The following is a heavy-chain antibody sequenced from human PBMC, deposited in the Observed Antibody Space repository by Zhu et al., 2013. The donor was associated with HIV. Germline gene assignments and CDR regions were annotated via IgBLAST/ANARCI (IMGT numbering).Heavy chain of an antibody. CDR2: INPSGGST. D-gene: IGHD3-10*01. CDR3: ARGPFNYYGSGSYYNDFDY. Sequence: QVQLVQSGAEVKKPGASVKVSCKASGYTFTSYYMHWVRQAPGQGLEWMGIINPSGGSTSYAQKFQGRVTMTRDTSTSTVYMELSSLRSEDTAVYYCARGPFNYYGSGSYYNDFDYWAREPWSPSPQ. V-gene: IGHV1-46*01. J-gene: IGHJ4*02. CDR1: GYTFTSYY.